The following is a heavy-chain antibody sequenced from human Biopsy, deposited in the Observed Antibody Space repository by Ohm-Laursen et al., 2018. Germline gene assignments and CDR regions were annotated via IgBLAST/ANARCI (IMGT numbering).Heavy chain of an antibody. CDR2: INHRGTT. Sequence: GTLSLTCAVYGGSFSDYYWTWIRQPPGKGLEWIGEINHRGTTNYNPSLKSRVAISVDTSRNQFSLKLTSVTAADTALYYCTRAGGGKIYGLWGQGTLVTVSS. CDR3: TRAGGGKIYGL. V-gene: IGHV4-34*01. CDR1: GGSFSDYY. J-gene: IGHJ4*02. D-gene: IGHD3-16*01.